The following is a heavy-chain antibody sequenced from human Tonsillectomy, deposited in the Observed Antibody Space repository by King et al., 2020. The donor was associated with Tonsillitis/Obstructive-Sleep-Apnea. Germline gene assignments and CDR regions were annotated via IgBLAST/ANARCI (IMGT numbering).Heavy chain of an antibody. Sequence: QLQESGPRLVKPSETLSLTCTVSGGSISSYYWSWIRPPPGKGLEWIGYIYYSGSTNYNPSLKSRVTISVDTSKNQFSLKLSSVTAADTAVYYCARQPPPLDYYYYMDVWGKGTTVTVSS. J-gene: IGHJ6*03. CDR2: IYYSGST. V-gene: IGHV4-59*08. CDR1: GGSISSYY. CDR3: ARQPPPLDYYYYMDV.